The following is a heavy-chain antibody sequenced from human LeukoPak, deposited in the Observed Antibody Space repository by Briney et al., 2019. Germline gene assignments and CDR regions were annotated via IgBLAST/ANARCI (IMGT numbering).Heavy chain of an antibody. J-gene: IGHJ4*02. CDR3: ARVDGSVDY. V-gene: IGHV1-8*03. CDR2: INTKSGMT. CDR1: GYTFTRYD. Sequence: ASVKVSCKASGYTFTRYDINWVRQATGQGLEWMGWINTKSGMTGHAQKFQGRITITKDTSINTVYMELSSLSSEDTAVYFCARVDGSVDYWGQGTPVTVSS. D-gene: IGHD3-22*01.